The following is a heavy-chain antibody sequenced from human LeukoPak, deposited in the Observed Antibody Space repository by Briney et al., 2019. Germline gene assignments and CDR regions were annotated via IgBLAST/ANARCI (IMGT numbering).Heavy chain of an antibody. V-gene: IGHV4-31*03. J-gene: IGHJ3*02. CDR1: GFSISSSDYY. CDR2: ISYSGST. CDR3: ARNFDSYNAFDI. D-gene: IGHD3-22*01. Sequence: SETLSLTCTVSGFSISSSDYYWSWTRQHPTKGLEWIGYISYSGSTYYNPSLKSRVTISVDTSKNHFSLRLSSVTAADTAVYYCARNFDSYNAFDIWGQGTMVTVSS.